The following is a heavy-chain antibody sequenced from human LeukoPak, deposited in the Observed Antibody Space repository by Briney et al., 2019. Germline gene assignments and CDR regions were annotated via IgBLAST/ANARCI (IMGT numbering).Heavy chain of an antibody. J-gene: IGHJ3*02. D-gene: IGHD4-17*01. CDR3: ARGGYGDYVDAFDI. CDR2: IYHSGST. CDR1: GGSFSGYY. Sequence: PSETLSLTCAVYGGSFSGYYWSWIRQPPGKGLEWIGYIYHSGSTYYNPSLKSRVTISVDRSKNQFSLKLSSVTAADTAVYYCARGGYGDYVDAFDIWGQGTMVTVSS. V-gene: IGHV4-34*01.